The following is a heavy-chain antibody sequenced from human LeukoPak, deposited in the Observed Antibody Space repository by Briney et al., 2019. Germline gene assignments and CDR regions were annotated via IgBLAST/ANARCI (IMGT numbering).Heavy chain of an antibody. Sequence: SETLSLTCTVSGGSISSSSYYWGWIRQPPGKGLEWIGSIYYSGSTYYNPSLKSRVTISVDTSKNQFSLKLSSVTAADTAVYYCARVVVAFHTFYYYYYMDVWGKGTTVTVSS. D-gene: IGHD2-21*01. CDR1: GGSISSSSYY. J-gene: IGHJ6*03. CDR2: IYYSGST. V-gene: IGHV4-39*07. CDR3: ARVVVAFHTFYYYYYMDV.